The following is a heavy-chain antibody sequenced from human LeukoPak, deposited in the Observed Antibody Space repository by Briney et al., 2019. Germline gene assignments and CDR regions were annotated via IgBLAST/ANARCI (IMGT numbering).Heavy chain of an antibody. D-gene: IGHD6-13*01. Sequence: GSVKVSCKASGYTFTSYDINWVRQATGQGLEWMGWMNPNSGNTGYAQKFQGRVTMTRNTSISTAYMELSSLRSEDTAVYYCARGCDSSSWYDWWGQGTLVTVSS. V-gene: IGHV1-8*01. CDR1: GYTFTSYD. J-gene: IGHJ5*01. CDR3: ARGCDSSSWYDW. CDR2: MNPNSGNT.